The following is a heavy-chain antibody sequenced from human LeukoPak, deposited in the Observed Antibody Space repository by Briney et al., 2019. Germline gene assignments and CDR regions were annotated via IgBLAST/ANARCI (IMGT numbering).Heavy chain of an antibody. Sequence: GGSLRLSCAASGFTFSTYSMHWVRQAPGKGLEWVSYISGSSSTIYFADSVRGRFTISRDNSKNTLYLQMNSLRAEDTAVYYCAKDSFKYTSGSYYPLDYWGQGTLVTVSS. CDR3: AKDSFKYTSGSYYPLDY. V-gene: IGHV3-48*01. D-gene: IGHD3-10*01. CDR1: GFTFSTYS. CDR2: ISGSSSTI. J-gene: IGHJ4*02.